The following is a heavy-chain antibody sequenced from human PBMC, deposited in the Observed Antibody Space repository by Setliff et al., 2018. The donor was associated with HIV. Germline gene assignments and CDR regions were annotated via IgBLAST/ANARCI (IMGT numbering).Heavy chain of an antibody. CDR3: ARAADYDFWSGYSSGWFDP. CDR2: INPGNGNT. D-gene: IGHD3-3*01. V-gene: IGHV1-3*01. J-gene: IGHJ5*02. CDR1: GYTFTAYA. Sequence: ASVKVSCKASGYTFTAYAMHWVRQAPGQRLEWMGWINPGNGNTKYSQNFQGRVTITRDTSATTVYMELSSLRSEDTAVYYCARAADYDFWSGYSSGWFDPWGQGTLVTVSS.